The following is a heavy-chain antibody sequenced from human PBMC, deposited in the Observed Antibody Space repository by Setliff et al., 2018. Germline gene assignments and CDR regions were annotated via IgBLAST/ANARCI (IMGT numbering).Heavy chain of an antibody. D-gene: IGHD4-4*01. CDR2: IYNSGTT. V-gene: IGHV4-39*02. Sequence: PSETLSLTCIVAGDSISNTGYYWGWIRQPPGKGLEWIGRIYNSGTTNYYPPLKSRVTISADTSNNSFSLNLFSVTAADTAVYYCAGRDYSGGDSWGHGTLVTVSS. J-gene: IGHJ5*01. CDR1: GDSISNTGYY. CDR3: AGRDYSGGDS.